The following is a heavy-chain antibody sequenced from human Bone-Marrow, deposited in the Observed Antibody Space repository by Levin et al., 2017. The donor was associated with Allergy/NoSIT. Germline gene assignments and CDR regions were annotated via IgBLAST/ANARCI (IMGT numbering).Heavy chain of an antibody. V-gene: IGHV3-53*01. Sequence: GESLKISCAASGFSVTSHYMSWVRQAPGKGLEWVSVFYAGENSYYTDSVKGRFTMSTDNSKNTLFLQMNNLRAEDTAIYYCARGGGATGSGMDVWGQGTTVTVSS. D-gene: IGHD1-26*01. CDR2: FYAGENS. J-gene: IGHJ6*02. CDR1: GFSVTSHY. CDR3: ARGGGATGSGMDV.